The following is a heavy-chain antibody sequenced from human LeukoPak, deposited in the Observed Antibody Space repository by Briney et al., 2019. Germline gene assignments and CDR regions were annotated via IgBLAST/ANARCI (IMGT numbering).Heavy chain of an antibody. Sequence: GASVKVSCKASGYTFTNNFMHWVRQAPGQGLEWMGIINPSGDNTWYAQKFQGRVTMTRDMATSTVYMELSSLRSEDTAVYYRARDKATGTTSNFDYWGQGTLVTVSS. J-gene: IGHJ4*02. CDR2: INPSGDNT. D-gene: IGHD1-7*01. V-gene: IGHV1-46*01. CDR3: ARDKATGTTSNFDY. CDR1: GYTFTNNF.